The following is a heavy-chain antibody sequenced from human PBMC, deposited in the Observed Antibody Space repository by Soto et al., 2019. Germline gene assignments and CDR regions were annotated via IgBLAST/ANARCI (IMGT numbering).Heavy chain of an antibody. Sequence: AVKVSCKASGGAFSSYAISWVRQAPGQGLEWMGGIIPIFGTANYAQKFQGRVTITADESTSTAYMELSSLRSEDTAVYYCASKGYDFWSGYYRHYGMDVWGQGTTVTVSS. V-gene: IGHV1-69*13. CDR3: ASKGYDFWSGYYRHYGMDV. J-gene: IGHJ6*02. D-gene: IGHD3-3*01. CDR1: GGAFSSYA. CDR2: IIPIFGTA.